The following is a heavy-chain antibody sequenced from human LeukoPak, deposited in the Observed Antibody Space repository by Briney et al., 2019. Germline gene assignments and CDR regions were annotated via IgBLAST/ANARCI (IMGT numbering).Heavy chain of an antibody. D-gene: IGHD6-13*01. V-gene: IGHV3-23*01. CDR3: AKDVYSSSPYYFDY. Sequence: GGSLRLSCAASGFTFNSYAMSWVRQAPGKGLEWVSTISGSGGSTYSADSVKGRFTISRDNSKNTLSLQMNSLRAEDTAVYYCAKDVYSSSPYYFDYWGQGTLVTVSS. CDR2: ISGSGGST. J-gene: IGHJ4*02. CDR1: GFTFNSYA.